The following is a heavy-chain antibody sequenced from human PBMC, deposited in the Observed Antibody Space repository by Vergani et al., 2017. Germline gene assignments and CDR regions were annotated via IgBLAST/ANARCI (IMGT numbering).Heavy chain of an antibody. CDR3: ARDYYDFWSGYQYYYYYYYMDV. D-gene: IGHD3-3*01. Sequence: EVQLVESGGGLVQPGGSLRLSCAASGFTFSSYWMSWVRQAPGKGLEWVANIKQDGSEKYYVDSVKGRFTISRDNAKNSLYLQMNSLRAEDTAVYYCARDYYDFWSGYQYYYYYYYMDVWGKGTTVTVSS. CDR2: IKQDGSEK. V-gene: IGHV3-7*01. CDR1: GFTFSSYW. J-gene: IGHJ6*03.